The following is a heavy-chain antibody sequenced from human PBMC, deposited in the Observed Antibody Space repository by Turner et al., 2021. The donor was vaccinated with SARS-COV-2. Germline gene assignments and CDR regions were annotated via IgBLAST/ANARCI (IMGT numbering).Heavy chain of an antibody. CDR3: ARPNTYYYGSGDSHGRSHNWFDP. CDR1: GGSISSTRYY. Sequence: QLQLQESGPGLVKPSETLSLTCTVSGGSISSTRYYRGWIRQPPGKGLEWIGNIYYSGSTYYNPSLKSRVTISVDTSKNQFSLKLSSVTAADTAVYYCARPNTYYYGSGDSHGRSHNWFDPWGQGTLVTVSS. J-gene: IGHJ5*02. CDR2: IYYSGST. D-gene: IGHD3-10*01. V-gene: IGHV4-39*01.